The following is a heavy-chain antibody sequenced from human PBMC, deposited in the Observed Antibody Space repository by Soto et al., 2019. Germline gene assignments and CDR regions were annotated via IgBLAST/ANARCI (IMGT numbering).Heavy chain of an antibody. CDR1: NGSISSGY. CDR2: IYYGGSI. V-gene: IGHV4-59*01. D-gene: IGHD3-22*01. J-gene: IGHJ5*02. CDR3: TGAYYDISGYSLDP. Sequence: QVQLQESGPGLVKPSETLSLTCSVSNGSISSGYWTWIRQPPGKGLEWIGYIYYGGSINYNPSLTSRVIISVDTAKNQFSLSLSSVTAADTAVYYCTGAYYDISGYSLDPWGQGTSVTGSS.